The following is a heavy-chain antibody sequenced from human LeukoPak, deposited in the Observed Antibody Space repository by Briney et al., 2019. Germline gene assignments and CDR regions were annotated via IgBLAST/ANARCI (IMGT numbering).Heavy chain of an antibody. J-gene: IGHJ6*03. V-gene: IGHV3-23*01. Sequence: GGSLRLSCAASGFTFSSYGMSWVRQAPGKGLEWVSAISGSGGSTYYADSVKGRLTISRDNSKNTLYLQMNSLRAEDTAVYYCAKDIVGANYYYMDVWGKGTTVTISS. D-gene: IGHD1-26*01. CDR3: AKDIVGANYYYMDV. CDR2: ISGSGGST. CDR1: GFTFSSYG.